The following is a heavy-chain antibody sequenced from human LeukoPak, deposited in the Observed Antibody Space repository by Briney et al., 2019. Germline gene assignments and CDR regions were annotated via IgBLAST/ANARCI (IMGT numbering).Heavy chain of an antibody. CDR2: ISYDGSNK. Sequence: GRSLRLSCAASGFTFSSYGMHWVRQAPGKGLEWVAVISYDGSNKYYADSVKGRFTISRDNSKNTLYLQMNSLRAEDTAVYYCAKGLVPAAISVWGFDYWGQGTLVTVSS. CDR3: AKGLVPAAISVWGFDY. D-gene: IGHD2-2*02. J-gene: IGHJ4*02. CDR1: GFTFSSYG. V-gene: IGHV3-30*18.